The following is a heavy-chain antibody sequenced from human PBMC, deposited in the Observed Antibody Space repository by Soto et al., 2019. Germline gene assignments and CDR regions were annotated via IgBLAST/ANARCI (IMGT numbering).Heavy chain of an antibody. Sequence: QITLQESGPTLVKPTQTLTLSCSFSGFSLSTSGVGVGWIRQPPGKALDWLALIYWDDDKRYKASLKSRLTLTKGTSGSQVVLTISNMVPGDTSTYSAAQIIAYRPPGGKSYDYLNVYGEGITVAVSS. CDR2: IYWDDDK. CDR3: AQIIAYRPPGGKSYDYLNV. D-gene: IGHD3-16*01. CDR1: GFSLSTSGVG. V-gene: IGHV2-5*02. J-gene: IGHJ6*03.